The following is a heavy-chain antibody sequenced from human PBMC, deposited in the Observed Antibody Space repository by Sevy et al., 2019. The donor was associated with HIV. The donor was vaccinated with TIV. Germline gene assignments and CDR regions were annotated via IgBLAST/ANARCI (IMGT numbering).Heavy chain of an antibody. D-gene: IGHD2-21*01. CDR1: GFTFSSYA. V-gene: IGHV3-23*01. Sequence: GGYLRLSCAASGFTFSSYAMSWVRQAPGKGLEWVSAISGSGGSTYYSDSVKGRFTISRDNSKNTLYLQMNSLRAEDTAVYYCAKILWDYYFDYWGQGTLVTVSS. CDR2: ISGSGGST. CDR3: AKILWDYYFDY. J-gene: IGHJ4*02.